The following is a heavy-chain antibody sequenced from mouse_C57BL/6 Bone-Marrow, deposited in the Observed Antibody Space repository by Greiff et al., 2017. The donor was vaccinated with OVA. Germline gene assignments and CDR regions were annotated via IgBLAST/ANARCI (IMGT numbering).Heavy chain of an antibody. Sequence: EVMLVESGGDLVKPGGSLKLSCAASGFTFSSYGMSWVRQTPDKRLEWVATISSGGSYTYYPASVKGRFTISRDNAKNTLYLQMSRLNSEDTATYDTARHGYDYDECWYYVDYWGQGTTLTVSS. D-gene: IGHD2-4*01. V-gene: IGHV5-6*01. J-gene: IGHJ2*01. CDR2: ISSGGSYT. CDR3: ARHGYDYDECWYYVDY. CDR1: GFTFSSYG.